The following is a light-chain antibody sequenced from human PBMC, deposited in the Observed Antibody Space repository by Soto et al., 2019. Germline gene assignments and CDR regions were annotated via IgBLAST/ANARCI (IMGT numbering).Light chain of an antibody. CDR3: SSYGGSNNVV. J-gene: IGLJ1*01. V-gene: IGLV2-8*01. CDR2: EVT. CDR1: SSDVGGYNF. Sequence: QSALTQPPSASGSPGQSVTISCTGTSSDVGGYNFVSWYQHFPGKAPKLIIYEVTKRPSGVPDRFSRSKSGNTASLTVAGLQSDDEADYYRSSYGGSNNVVFGTGTKLTVL.